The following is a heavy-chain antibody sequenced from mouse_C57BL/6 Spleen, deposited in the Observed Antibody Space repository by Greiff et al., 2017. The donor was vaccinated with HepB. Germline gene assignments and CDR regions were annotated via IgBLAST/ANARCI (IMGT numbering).Heavy chain of an antibody. D-gene: IGHD1-1*01. CDR3: VVHYYGSSYGFFAY. Sequence: VQLQQSGPELVKPGASVKISCKASGYSFTGYYMNWVKQSPEKSLEWIGEINPSTGGTTYNQKFKAKATLTVDKSSSTAYMQLKSLKSEDSAVYYCVVHYYGSSYGFFAYWGQGTLVTVSA. V-gene: IGHV1-42*01. J-gene: IGHJ3*01. CDR2: INPSTGGT. CDR1: GYSFTGYY.